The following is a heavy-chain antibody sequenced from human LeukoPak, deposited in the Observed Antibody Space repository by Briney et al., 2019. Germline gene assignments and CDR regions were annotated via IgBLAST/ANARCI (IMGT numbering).Heavy chain of an antibody. Sequence: ASVKVSCKASGYTFTSYGISWVRQAPGQGLEWMGWISTYNGNTDCAQKLQGRVTMTTDTSTSTAYMELRSLRSDDTAVYYCARITQTDYDFDYWGQGTLVIVSS. J-gene: IGHJ4*02. CDR1: GYTFTSYG. CDR2: ISTYNGNT. V-gene: IGHV1-18*01. CDR3: ARITQTDYDFDY. D-gene: IGHD4-17*01.